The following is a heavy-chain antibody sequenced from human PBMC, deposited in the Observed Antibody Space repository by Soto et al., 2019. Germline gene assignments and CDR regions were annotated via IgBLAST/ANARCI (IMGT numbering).Heavy chain of an antibody. CDR3: TTGGVVVVVAATPRYYYGTDV. V-gene: IGHV3-15*07. D-gene: IGHD2-15*01. J-gene: IGHJ6*02. CDR1: GFTFSNAW. Sequence: GGSLRLSCAASGFTFSNAWMNWVRQAPGKGLEWVGRIKSKTDGGTTDYAAPVKGRFTISRDDSKNTLYLQMNSLKTEDTAVYYCTTGGVVVVVAATPRYYYGTDVWGQGTTVTVSS. CDR2: IKSKTDGGTT.